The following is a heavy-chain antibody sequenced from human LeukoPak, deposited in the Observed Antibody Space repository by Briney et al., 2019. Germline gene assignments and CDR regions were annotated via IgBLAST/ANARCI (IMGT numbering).Heavy chain of an antibody. D-gene: IGHD3-9*01. CDR2: IIPIFGTA. J-gene: IGHJ4*02. CDR1: GGTFSSYA. Sequence: ASVKVSCTASGGTFSSYAISWVRQAPGQGLEWMGGIIPIFGTANYAQKFQGRVTITADESTSTAYMELSSLRSEDTAVYYCARGYFDWSPPDYWGQGTLVTVSS. CDR3: ARGYFDWSPPDY. V-gene: IGHV1-69*13.